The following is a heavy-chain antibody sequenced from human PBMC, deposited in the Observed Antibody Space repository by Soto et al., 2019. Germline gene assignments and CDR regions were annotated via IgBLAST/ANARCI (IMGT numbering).Heavy chain of an antibody. V-gene: IGHV1-18*01. CDR1: GYTFSSYG. Sequence: QVQLVQSGAEVKKPGASVKVSCKASGYTFSSYGISWVRQAPGQELEWMGWISADNGNTNYAQKLQGRVTMTTDTDTSSAYMELRSHRPDDTAVDYCARDGACSSRRCFDLWGRGTMVIVSS. D-gene: IGHD2-2*01. CDR3: ARDGACSSRRCFDL. CDR2: ISADNGNT. J-gene: IGHJ2*01.